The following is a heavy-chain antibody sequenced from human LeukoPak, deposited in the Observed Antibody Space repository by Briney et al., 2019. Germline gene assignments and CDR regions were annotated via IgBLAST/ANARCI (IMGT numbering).Heavy chain of an antibody. CDR1: GFTFSSYS. CDR3: SREFEP. CDR2: ITSSSSTI. J-gene: IGHJ5*02. V-gene: IGHV3-48*04. Sequence: GGSLRLSCAASGFTFSSYSMNWVRQAPGKGLEWISYITSSSSTIYYADSVKGRFTVSRDNGRNSLYLEMKSLRVEDTAVYYCSREFEPWGQGTLVIVSS.